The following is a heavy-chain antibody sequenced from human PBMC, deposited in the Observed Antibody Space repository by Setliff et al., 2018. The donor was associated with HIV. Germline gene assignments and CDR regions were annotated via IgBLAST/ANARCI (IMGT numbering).Heavy chain of an antibody. CDR2: INYAGVA. CDR3: ARGGAVTVLGIPSYAYFYGLDV. Sequence: SETLSLTCGVDAWSLSGYFWVWVRQSPKRGLEWIGEINYAGVANYSPSLKSRVTMSIDTSKSKFSLKVSSVTAADTAVYFCARGGAVTVLGIPSYAYFYGLDVWGQGTTVTVSS. J-gene: IGHJ6*02. V-gene: IGHV4-34*01. CDR1: AWSLSGYF. D-gene: IGHD2-21*02.